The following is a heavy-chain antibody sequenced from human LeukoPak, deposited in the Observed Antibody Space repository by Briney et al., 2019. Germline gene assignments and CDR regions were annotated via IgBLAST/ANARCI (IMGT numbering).Heavy chain of an antibody. CDR1: GGSISSYW. Sequence: SETLSLTCSVSGGSISSYWWSWIRQPAGKGLEFIGRIYTTGRTNYNPSLKSRVSMSVDTSKNKFSLELRSVTAADTAVYFCAREGYTISSYRFDYWCQGALVTVSS. CDR2: IYTTGRT. V-gene: IGHV4-4*07. CDR3: AREGYTISSYRFDY. D-gene: IGHD3-16*02. J-gene: IGHJ4*02.